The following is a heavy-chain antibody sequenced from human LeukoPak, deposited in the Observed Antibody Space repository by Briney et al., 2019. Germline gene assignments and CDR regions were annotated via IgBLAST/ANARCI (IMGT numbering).Heavy chain of an antibody. CDR2: IYSCGST. Sequence: PGGSLRLSCAASGFTVSSNYMSWVRQAPGKGLEWVSVIYSCGSTYYADSVKGRFTISRDNSKNTLYLQMNSLRAEDTAVYYCARERYSSGWYILDYWGQGTLVTVSS. CDR1: GFTVSSNY. J-gene: IGHJ4*02. V-gene: IGHV3-66*01. CDR3: ARERYSSGWYILDY. D-gene: IGHD6-19*01.